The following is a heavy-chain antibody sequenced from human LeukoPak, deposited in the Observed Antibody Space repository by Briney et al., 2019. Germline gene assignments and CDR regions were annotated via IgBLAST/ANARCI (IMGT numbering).Heavy chain of an antibody. Sequence: GGSLRLSCAASGFTFSNHWMHWVRQTPEKGLVWVSNISPDGSRTDYADSVKGRFTISRDNAENTQYLQMNSLRAEDTAVYYCARVSGTTGNYYYYGMDVWGQGTTVTVSS. J-gene: IGHJ6*02. CDR3: ARVSGTTGNYYYYGMDV. CDR1: GFTFSNHW. D-gene: IGHD1-1*01. V-gene: IGHV3-74*01. CDR2: ISPDGSRT.